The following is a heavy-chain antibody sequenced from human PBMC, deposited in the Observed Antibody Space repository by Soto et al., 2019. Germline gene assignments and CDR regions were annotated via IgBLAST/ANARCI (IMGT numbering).Heavy chain of an antibody. CDR2: IKSKTDGGTT. V-gene: IGHV3-15*01. CDR1: GFTFSNAW. Sequence: EVQLVESGGGLVKPGGSLRLSCAASGFTFSNAWMSWVRQAPGKGLEWVGSIKSKTDGGTTDYAAPVKGRITISRDDSKNTRYLQMNSLKTEDTSVYYCTTDIGRGYSSGWYGYWGQGTLVTVSS. D-gene: IGHD6-19*01. CDR3: TTDIGRGYSSGWYGY. J-gene: IGHJ4*02.